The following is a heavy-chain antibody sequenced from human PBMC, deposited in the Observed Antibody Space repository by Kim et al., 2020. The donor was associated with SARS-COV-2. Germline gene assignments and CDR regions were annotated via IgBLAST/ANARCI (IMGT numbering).Heavy chain of an antibody. CDR3: ARGPPKGIAAAGIGAFDI. Sequence: SETLSLTCAVYGGSFSGYYWSWIRQPPGKGLEWIGEINHSGSTNYNPSLKSRVTISVDTSKNQFSLKLSSVTAADTAVYYCARGPPKGIAAAGIGAFDIWGQGTMVTVSS. J-gene: IGHJ3*02. V-gene: IGHV4-34*01. CDR1: GGSFSGYY. CDR2: INHSGST. D-gene: IGHD6-13*01.